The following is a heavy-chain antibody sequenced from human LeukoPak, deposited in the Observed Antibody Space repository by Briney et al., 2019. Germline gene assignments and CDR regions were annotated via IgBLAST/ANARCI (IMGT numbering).Heavy chain of an antibody. D-gene: IGHD5-24*01. J-gene: IGHJ4*02. V-gene: IGHV3-21*01. CDR3: ARDGVRDGLYFDR. CDR2: ISTSSSYI. Sequence: GGSLRLSCAASRFTFTTYSMNWVRQAPGKGLEWVSSISTSSSYIYYADSVKGRFTISRDNAKNSLYLQMNSLRDEDTAVYSCARDGVRDGLYFDRWGQGTLVTVSS. CDR1: RFTFTTYS.